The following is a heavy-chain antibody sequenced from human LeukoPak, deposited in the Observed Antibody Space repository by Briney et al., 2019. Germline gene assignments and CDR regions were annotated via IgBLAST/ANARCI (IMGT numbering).Heavy chain of an antibody. CDR3: ARVYGSGSYHLDY. D-gene: IGHD3-10*01. CDR2: ISYDGSNK. V-gene: IGHV3-30*03. Sequence: GGSLRLSCAASGFTFSSYGMHWVRQAPGKGLEWVAVISYDGSNKYYADSVKGRFTISRDNSKNTLYLQMNSLRAEDTAVYYCARVYGSGSYHLDYWGQGTLVTVSS. CDR1: GFTFSSYG. J-gene: IGHJ4*02.